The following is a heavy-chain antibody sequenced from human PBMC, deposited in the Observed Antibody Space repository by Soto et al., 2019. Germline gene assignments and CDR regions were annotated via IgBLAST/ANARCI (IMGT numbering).Heavy chain of an antibody. CDR1: GGSISSGGYY. J-gene: IGHJ5*02. Sequence: SETLSLTCTVSGGSISSGGYYWSWIRQHPGKGLEWIGYIYYSGSTNYNPSLKSRVTISVDTSKNQFSLKLSSVTAADTAVYYCARDRRDCSGGSCIQLFDPWGQGTLVTVSS. D-gene: IGHD2-15*01. V-gene: IGHV4-61*08. CDR3: ARDRRDCSGGSCIQLFDP. CDR2: IYYSGST.